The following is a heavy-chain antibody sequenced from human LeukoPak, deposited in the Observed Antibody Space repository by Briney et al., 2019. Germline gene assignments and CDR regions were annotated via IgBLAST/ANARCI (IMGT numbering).Heavy chain of an antibody. D-gene: IGHD6-13*01. CDR2: IRSKAYGGTT. CDR1: GFTFSNAW. J-gene: IGHJ4*02. V-gene: IGHV3-49*04. Sequence: GGSLRLSCAASGFTFSNAWMSWVRQGPGRGREWVGFIRSKAYGGTTEYAASVKGRFTISRDDSKSIAYLQMNSLKTEDTAVYYCTRGAPPYSSRYWGQGTLVTVSS. CDR3: TRGAPPYSSRY.